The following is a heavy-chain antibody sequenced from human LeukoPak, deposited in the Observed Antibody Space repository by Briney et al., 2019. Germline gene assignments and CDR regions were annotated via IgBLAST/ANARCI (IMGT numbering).Heavy chain of an antibody. J-gene: IGHJ4*02. D-gene: IGHD6-13*01. Sequence: GGPIRLSCAASGFTLSSYIMNWVRQAPGKRVEWVSSISSSSSYIYYAASVRGRFTISRDNAKNSLHLKMNSLRDDNTAVYYCAIDGRRGYYYVDYWGQGTRLPVSS. CDR2: ISSSSSYI. V-gene: IGHV3-21*01. CDR3: AIDGRRGYYYVDY. CDR1: GFTLSSYI.